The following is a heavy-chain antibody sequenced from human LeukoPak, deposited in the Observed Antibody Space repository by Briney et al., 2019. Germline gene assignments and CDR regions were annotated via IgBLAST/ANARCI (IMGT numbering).Heavy chain of an antibody. CDR1: GGTFSSYA. Sequence: ASVKVSCKASGGTFSSYAISWVRQAPGQGLEWMGGIIPIFGTANYAQKFQGRVTITADESTSTAYMELSSLRSEDTAVYYCAREDSSYGSGSYFFDYWGQGTLVTVSS. V-gene: IGHV1-69*13. J-gene: IGHJ4*02. CDR3: AREDSSYGSGSYFFDY. CDR2: IIPIFGTA. D-gene: IGHD3-10*01.